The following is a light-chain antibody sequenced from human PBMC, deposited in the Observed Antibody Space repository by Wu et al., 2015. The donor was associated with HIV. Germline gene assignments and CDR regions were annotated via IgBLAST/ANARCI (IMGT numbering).Light chain of an antibody. CDR3: QQYEHWPPLT. V-gene: IGKV3-15*01. J-gene: IGKJ4*01. Sequence: EIVMTQSPATLSLSPGERATLSCRASQDVGKYVAWYQQKPGQAPRLLMSATSIRASGFPARFIGRGSGTEFALTIDSLQSEDFAIYFCQQYEHWPPLTFGGG. CDR2: ATS. CDR1: QDVGKY.